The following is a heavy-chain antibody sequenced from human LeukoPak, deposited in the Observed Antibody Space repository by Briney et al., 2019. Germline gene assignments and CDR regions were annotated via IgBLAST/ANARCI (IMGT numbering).Heavy chain of an antibody. D-gene: IGHD1-14*01. V-gene: IGHV4-59*12. CDR1: GGSISDYY. J-gene: IGHJ4*02. Sequence: PSETLSLTCTVSGGSISDYYWSWIRQPPGKGLEWIGYIYYSGSTNYNPSLKSRVTMSVDTSKNQFSLKLSSVTAADTAVYYCARSGLADADYWGQGTLVTVSS. CDR2: IYYSGST. CDR3: ARSGLADADY.